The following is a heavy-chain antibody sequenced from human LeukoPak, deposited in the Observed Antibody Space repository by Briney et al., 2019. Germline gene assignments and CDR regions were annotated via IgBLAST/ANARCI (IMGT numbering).Heavy chain of an antibody. CDR1: GGSISSYY. D-gene: IGHD2-2*01. Sequence: SETLSLTCTVSGGSISSYYWSWIRQPPGKGLEWIGYIYTSGSTNYNPSLKSRVTISVDTSKNQLSLKLSSVTAADTAVYYCARQQYIVPYCSSTSCYSREVWFDPWGQGTLVTVSS. CDR2: IYTSGST. J-gene: IGHJ5*02. CDR3: ARQQYIVPYCSSTSCYSREVWFDP. V-gene: IGHV4-4*09.